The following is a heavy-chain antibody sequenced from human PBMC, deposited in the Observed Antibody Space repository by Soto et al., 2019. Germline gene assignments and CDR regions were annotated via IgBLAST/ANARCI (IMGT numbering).Heavy chain of an antibody. CDR3: ARSPYCGTECNSGYLDF. CDR1: GFVVNRNY. CDR2: MYSDGKT. J-gene: IGHJ4*02. V-gene: IGHV3-53*01. D-gene: IGHD2-21*01. Sequence: GGSLRLSCATSGFVVNRNYMHWVRQAPGKGLEWVSVMYSDGKTYYGESVKGRFTISRDNSKNTVFLHMKSLRAEDTAVYYCARSPYCGTECNSGYLDFWGQGALVTVSS.